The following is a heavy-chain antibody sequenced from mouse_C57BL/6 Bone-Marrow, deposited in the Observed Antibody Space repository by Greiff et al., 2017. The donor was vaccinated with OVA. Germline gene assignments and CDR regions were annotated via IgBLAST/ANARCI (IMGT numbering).Heavy chain of an antibody. Sequence: VQLQQPGAELVMPGASVKLSCKASGYTFTSYWMHWVKQSPGQGLEWIGEIDPSDSYTNYNQKFKGKSTLTVDKSSSTAYMQLSSLTSEDSAVYDCASSALYWYFDVGGTGTTVTVSS. CDR3: ASSALYWYFDV. CDR2: IDPSDSYT. J-gene: IGHJ1*03. V-gene: IGHV1-69*01. CDR1: GYTFTSYW.